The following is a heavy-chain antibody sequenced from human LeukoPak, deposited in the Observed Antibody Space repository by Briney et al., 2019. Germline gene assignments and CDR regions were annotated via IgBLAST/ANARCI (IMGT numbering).Heavy chain of an antibody. J-gene: IGHJ4*02. CDR2: INTNTGNP. CDR3: ARDLPILRFLEWSQRFTFDY. D-gene: IGHD3-3*01. CDR1: GYTFTSYA. V-gene: IGHV7-4-1*02. Sequence: GASVKVSCKASGYTFTSYAMNWVRQAPGQGLEWMGWINTNTGNPTYAQGFTGRFVFSLDTSVSTAYLQISSLKAEDTAVYYCARDLPILRFLEWSQRFTFDYWGQGTLVTVSS.